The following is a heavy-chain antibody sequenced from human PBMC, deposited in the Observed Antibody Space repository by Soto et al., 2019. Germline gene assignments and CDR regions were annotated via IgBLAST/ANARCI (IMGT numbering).Heavy chain of an antibody. J-gene: IGHJ4*02. CDR1: GFTFSGSA. Sequence: GGSLRLSCAASGFTFSGSAMHWVRQASGKGLEWVGRIRSKANSYATAYAASVKGRFTISRDDSKNTAYLQMNSLKTEDTAVYYCTRHPGAAAADHFDYWGQGTLVTVSS. D-gene: IGHD6-13*01. V-gene: IGHV3-73*01. CDR2: IRSKANSYAT. CDR3: TRHPGAAAADHFDY.